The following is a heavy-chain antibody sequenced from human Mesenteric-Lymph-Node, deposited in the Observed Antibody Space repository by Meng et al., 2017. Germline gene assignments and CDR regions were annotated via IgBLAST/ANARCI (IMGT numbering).Heavy chain of an antibody. CDR2: IYHSGST. J-gene: IGHJ4*02. Sequence: HVHLWQPGPGLATPWGTVALSSAVSGGSLSSRNWWSWVRQPPGKGLEWIGEIYHSGSTNYNPSLKSRVTMFVDTSKNQFSLMLTSVTATDTAVYYCARRRGGSGRNCWGQGTLVTVSS. CDR1: GGSLSSRNW. CDR3: ARRRGGSGRNC. D-gene: IGHD3-10*01. V-gene: IGHV4-4*02.